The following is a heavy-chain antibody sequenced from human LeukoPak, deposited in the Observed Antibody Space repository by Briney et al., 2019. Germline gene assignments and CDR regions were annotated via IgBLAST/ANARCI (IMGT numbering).Heavy chain of an antibody. J-gene: IGHJ4*02. V-gene: IGHV1-18*01. CDR2: ISAYNGNT. CDR1: GYTFTSYG. D-gene: IGHD3-22*01. CDR3: ARDKSYSSGYYGDFDY. Sequence: ASVKVSCKASGYTFTSYGISWVRQAPGQGLEWMGWISAYNGNTNYAQKLQGRVTMTTDTSTSTAYMELRSLRSDDTAVYYCARDKSYSSGYYGDFDYWGQGTLVTVSS.